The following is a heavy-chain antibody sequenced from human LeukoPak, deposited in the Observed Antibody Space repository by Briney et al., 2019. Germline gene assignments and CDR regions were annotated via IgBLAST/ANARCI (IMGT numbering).Heavy chain of an antibody. Sequence: PGGSLRLSCAASGFIFSSYEMNWVRQAPGKGLEWVSYISRSGSSIYYADSMKGRFTISRDNAKNSLYLQMNSLRAEDTAVYYCARGTHIVATFGGWRATGYYYYMDVWGKGTTVTISS. J-gene: IGHJ6*03. CDR1: GFIFSSYE. D-gene: IGHD5-12*01. CDR3: ARGTHIVATFGGWRATGYYYYMDV. CDR2: ISRSGSSI. V-gene: IGHV3-48*03.